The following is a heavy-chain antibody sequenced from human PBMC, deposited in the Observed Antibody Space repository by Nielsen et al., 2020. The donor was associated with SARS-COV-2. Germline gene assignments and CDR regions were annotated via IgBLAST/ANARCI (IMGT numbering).Heavy chain of an antibody. J-gene: IGHJ4*02. D-gene: IGHD6-19*01. CDR1: GFTFSSYW. CDR2: IKQDGSEK. V-gene: IGHV3-7*03. CDR3: ARDSFPYVAVAGTFDY. Sequence: GESLKISYAASGFTFSSYWMSWVRQAPGKGLEWVANIKQDGSEKYYVDSVKGRFTISRDNAKNSLYLQMNSLRAEDTAVYYCARDSFPYVAVAGTFDYWGQGTLVTVSS.